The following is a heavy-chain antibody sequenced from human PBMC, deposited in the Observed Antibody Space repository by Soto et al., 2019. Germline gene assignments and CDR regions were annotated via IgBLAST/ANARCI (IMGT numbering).Heavy chain of an antibody. CDR3: ATDRKNYYYYGMDV. CDR2: FDPEDGET. J-gene: IGHJ6*02. V-gene: IGHV1-24*01. Sequence: ASVKVSCKVSGYTLTELSMHCVRQAPGKGLEWMGGFDPEDGETIYAQKFQGRVTMTEDTSTDTACMELSSLRSEDTAVYYCATDRKNYYYYGMDVRGQGTTVTVSS. CDR1: GYTLTELS.